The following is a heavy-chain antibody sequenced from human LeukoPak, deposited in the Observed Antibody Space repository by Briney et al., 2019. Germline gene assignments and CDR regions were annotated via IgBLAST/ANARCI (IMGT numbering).Heavy chain of an antibody. J-gene: IGHJ3*02. Sequence: GGSLRLSCAASGFTFSDYYMSWIRQAPGKGLEWVSVIYSGGSTYYADSVKGRFTISRDNSKNTLYLQMNSLRAEDTAVYYCASVYYGSGAFDIWGQGTMVTVSS. V-gene: IGHV3-53*01. CDR2: IYSGGST. D-gene: IGHD3-10*01. CDR3: ASVYYGSGAFDI. CDR1: GFTFSDYY.